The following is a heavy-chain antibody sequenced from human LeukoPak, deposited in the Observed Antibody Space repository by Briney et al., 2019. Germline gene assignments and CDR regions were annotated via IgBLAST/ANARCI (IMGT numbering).Heavy chain of an antibody. CDR3: ARGQDVTYYFDY. CDR2: INHSGST. D-gene: IGHD3-16*01. J-gene: IGHJ4*02. CDR1: GGSFSGYY. V-gene: IGHV4-34*01. Sequence: SETLSLTCAVYGGSFSGYYWSWIRQPPEKGLEWIGEINHSGSTNYNPSLKSRVTISVDTSKNQFSLKLSSVTAADTAVYYCARGQDVTYYFDYWGQGTLVTVSS.